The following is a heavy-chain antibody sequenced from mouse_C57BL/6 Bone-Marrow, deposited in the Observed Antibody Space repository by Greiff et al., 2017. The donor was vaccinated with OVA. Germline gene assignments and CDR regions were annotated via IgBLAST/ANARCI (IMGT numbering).Heavy chain of an antibody. Sequence: DVMLVESGGDLVKPGGSLKLSCAASGFTFSSYGMSWVRQTPDKRLEWVATISSGGSYTYYPDSVKGRFTISRANAKNTLYLQQSSLKSEDTSMYYCARLRYSNLYYYAMDYWGQGTSVTVSS. V-gene: IGHV5-6*02. CDR2: ISSGGSYT. CDR3: ARLRYSNLYYYAMDY. D-gene: IGHD2-5*01. J-gene: IGHJ4*01. CDR1: GFTFSSYG.